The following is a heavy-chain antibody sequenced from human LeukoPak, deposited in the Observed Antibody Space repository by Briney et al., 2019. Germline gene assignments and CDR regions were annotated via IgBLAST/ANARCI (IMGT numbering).Heavy chain of an antibody. CDR1: GYTFTSYA. CDR2: INTNTGNP. J-gene: IGHJ4*02. CDR3: ARALITMVRGVIKSPGY. V-gene: IGHV7-4-1*02. Sequence: TSVKVSCTASGYTFTSYAMNWVRQAPGQGLEWMGWINTNTGNPTYAQGFTGRFVFSLDTSVSTAYLQISSLKAEDTAVYYCARALITMVRGVIKSPGYWGQGTLVTVSS. D-gene: IGHD3-10*01.